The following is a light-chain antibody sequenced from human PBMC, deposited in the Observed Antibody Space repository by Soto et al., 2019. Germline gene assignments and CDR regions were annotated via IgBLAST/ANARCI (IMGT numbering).Light chain of an antibody. CDR3: QQYNDWPPLT. J-gene: IGKJ4*01. CDR2: GAS. Sequence: EIVMTQSPATLSVSPGERATLSCRASQSLSSNLAWYQQKPGQAPRLLIYGASTRATGIPARFSGSGSGTEFTLTISSLQSEDSAVYYCQQYNDWPPLTFGGGTKV. V-gene: IGKV3-15*01. CDR1: QSLSSN.